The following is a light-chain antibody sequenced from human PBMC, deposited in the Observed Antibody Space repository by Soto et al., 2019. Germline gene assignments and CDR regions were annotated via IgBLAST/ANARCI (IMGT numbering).Light chain of an antibody. Sequence: EILMTQSPASLSVSTGENATLSCRASQSVSTNLVWYQHKLGQSPRLLIYDASTRPTGIPARFGGMGSGTQFTLTITSLQSEDSAVYYCQQYHKWPPLTFGGGTKVEI. V-gene: IGKV3-15*01. CDR1: QSVSTN. CDR3: QQYHKWPPLT. J-gene: IGKJ4*01. CDR2: DAS.